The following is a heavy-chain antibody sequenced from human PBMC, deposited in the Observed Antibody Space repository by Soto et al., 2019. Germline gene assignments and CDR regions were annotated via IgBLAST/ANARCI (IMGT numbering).Heavy chain of an antibody. CDR1: GFTFSSYS. CDR3: ARDWTTVTKFYWYFDL. J-gene: IGHJ2*01. Sequence: GGSLRLSCAASGFTFSSYSMNWVRQAPGKGLEWVSSISSSSSYIYYADSVKGRFTISRDNAKNSLYLQMNSLRAEDTAVYYCARDWTTVTKFYWYFDLWGRGTLVTVSS. D-gene: IGHD4-17*01. V-gene: IGHV3-21*01. CDR2: ISSSSSYI.